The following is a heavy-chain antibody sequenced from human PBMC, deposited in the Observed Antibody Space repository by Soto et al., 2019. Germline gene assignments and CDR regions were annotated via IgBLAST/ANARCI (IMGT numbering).Heavy chain of an antibody. CDR3: AREGWPFDY. CDR1: GFTFSSYS. J-gene: IGHJ4*02. V-gene: IGHV3-48*01. Sequence: GGSLRLSCAASGFTFSSYSMHWVRQAPGKGLEWVSYISSSSSTIYYADSVKGRFTISRDNAKNSLYLQMNSLRAEDTAVYYCAREGWPFDYWGQGTLVTVSS. CDR2: ISSSSSTI.